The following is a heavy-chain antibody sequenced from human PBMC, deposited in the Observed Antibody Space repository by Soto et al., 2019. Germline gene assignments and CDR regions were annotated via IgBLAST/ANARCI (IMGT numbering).Heavy chain of an antibody. CDR3: ARATYYDFWSGYYSTPYFDY. Sequence: SETLSLTCTVSGGSISSYYWSWIRQPPGKGLEWFVYIYYSGSTNYNPSLKSRVTISVDTSKNQFSLKLSSVTAADTAVYYCARATYYDFWSGYYSTPYFDYWGQGTLVTVSS. D-gene: IGHD3-3*01. J-gene: IGHJ4*02. V-gene: IGHV4-59*01. CDR2: IYYSGST. CDR1: GGSISSYY.